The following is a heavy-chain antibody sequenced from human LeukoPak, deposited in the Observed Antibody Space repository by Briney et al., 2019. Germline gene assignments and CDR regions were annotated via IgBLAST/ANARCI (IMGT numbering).Heavy chain of an antibody. V-gene: IGHV1-8*01. Sequence: ASVKVSCKASGYTFTSYDINWVRQATGQGLEWMGWMNPNSGDTGYAQKFQGRVTMTRNTSISTAYMELSSLRSEDTAVYYCARGKMVSRVRGVIKDYYYYYMDVWGKGTTATISS. J-gene: IGHJ6*03. CDR3: ARGKMVSRVRGVIKDYYYYYMDV. CDR2: MNPNSGDT. D-gene: IGHD3-10*01. CDR1: GYTFTSYD.